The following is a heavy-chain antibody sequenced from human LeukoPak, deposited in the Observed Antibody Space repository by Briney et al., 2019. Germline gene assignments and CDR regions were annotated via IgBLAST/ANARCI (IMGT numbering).Heavy chain of an antibody. CDR3: AKTRPLDSSSWSHGDY. CDR1: GFTFSRYW. D-gene: IGHD6-13*01. J-gene: IGHJ4*02. V-gene: IGHV3-7*03. Sequence: GGSLRLSCAASGFTFSRYWMSWVRQAPRKGLEWVANIKQDGSEKYYVDSVKGRFTISRDNSKNTLYLQMNSLRAEDTAVYYCAKTRPLDSSSWSHGDYWGQGTLVTVSS. CDR2: IKQDGSEK.